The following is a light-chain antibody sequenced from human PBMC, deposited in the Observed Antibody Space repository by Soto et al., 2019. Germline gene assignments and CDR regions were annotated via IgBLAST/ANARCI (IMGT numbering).Light chain of an antibody. CDR2: AAS. J-gene: IGKJ1*01. V-gene: IGKV1-5*01. CDR1: ETINTW. Sequence: DIQMTQSPSTLSLSVLDIVTITCRASETINTWLAWYQQKPGKAPKLLIYAASTLQSGVPSRFSGSGSGTDFTLTISCLQSEDFATYYCQQYYSYPPTFGQGTKVDI. CDR3: QQYYSYPPT.